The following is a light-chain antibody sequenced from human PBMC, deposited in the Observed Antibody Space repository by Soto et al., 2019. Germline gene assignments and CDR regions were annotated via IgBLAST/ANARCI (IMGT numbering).Light chain of an antibody. CDR2: GAS. CDR1: QSISSD. Sequence: EIVMTQSPATLSVSPRERSTLSCRASQSISSDVAWYQQKPGQAPRLLIYGASTTATGIPARFSGSGSGTEFTLTISSLQSEDFAVYNCQQYNKWPRTFGQGTKVDIK. J-gene: IGKJ2*01. CDR3: QQYNKWPRT. V-gene: IGKV3-15*01.